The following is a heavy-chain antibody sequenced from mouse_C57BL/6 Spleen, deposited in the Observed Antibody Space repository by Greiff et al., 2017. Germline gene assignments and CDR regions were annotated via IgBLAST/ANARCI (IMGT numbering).Heavy chain of an antibody. V-gene: IGHV1-82*01. CDR1: GYAFSSSW. J-gene: IGHJ1*03. CDR2: IYPGDGDT. D-gene: IGHD1-1*01. CDR3: AREGAFTTVVARDWDFDV. Sequence: QVQLQQSGPELVKPGASVKISCKASGYAFSSSWMNWVKQRPGKGLEWIGRIYPGDGDTNYNGKFKGKATLTADKSSSTAYMQLSSLTSEDSAVYFCAREGAFTTVVARDWDFDVWGTGTTVTVSS.